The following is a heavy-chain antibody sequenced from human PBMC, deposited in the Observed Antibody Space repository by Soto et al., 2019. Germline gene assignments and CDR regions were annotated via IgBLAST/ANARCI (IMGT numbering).Heavy chain of an antibody. CDR1: GYTFTSYD. CDR3: ATPYYDFWSGYYTGAFDI. J-gene: IGHJ3*02. D-gene: IGHD3-3*01. CDR2: MNPNSGNT. V-gene: IGHV1-8*01. Sequence: ASVKVSCKASGYTFTSYDINWVRQATGQGLEWMGWMNPNSGNTGYAQKFQGRVTMTRNTSISTAYMELSSLRSEDTAVYYCATPYYDFWSGYYTGAFDIWGQGTMVTVSS.